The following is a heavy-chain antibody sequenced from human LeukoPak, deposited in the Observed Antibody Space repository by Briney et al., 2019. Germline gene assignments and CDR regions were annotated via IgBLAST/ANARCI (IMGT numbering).Heavy chain of an antibody. D-gene: IGHD5-24*01. J-gene: IGHJ4*02. Sequence: EGSLRLSCAASGFTFSSYAMHWVRQAPGKGLEWVAVISYDGSNKYYADSVKGRFTISRDNSKNTLYLQMNSLRAEDTAVYYCARAWPVEMATIDFDYWGQGTLVTVSS. CDR2: ISYDGSNK. CDR1: GFTFSSYA. V-gene: IGHV3-30-3*01. CDR3: ARAWPVEMATIDFDY.